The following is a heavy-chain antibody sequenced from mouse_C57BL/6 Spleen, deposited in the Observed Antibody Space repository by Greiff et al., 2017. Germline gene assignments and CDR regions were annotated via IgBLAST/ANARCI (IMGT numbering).Heavy chain of an antibody. CDR1: GFTFSDYG. CDR2: ISSGSSTI. V-gene: IGHV5-17*01. J-gene: IGHJ3*01. CDR3: ARGGASWFAY. Sequence: EVMLVESGGGLVKPGGSLKLSCAASGFTFSDYGMHWVRQAPEKGLEWVAYISSGSSTIYYADTVKGRFTISRDNAKNTLFLQMTSLRSEDTAMYYCARGGASWFAYWGQGTLVTVSA.